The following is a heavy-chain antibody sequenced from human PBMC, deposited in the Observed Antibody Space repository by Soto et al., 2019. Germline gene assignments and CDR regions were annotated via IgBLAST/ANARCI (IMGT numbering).Heavy chain of an antibody. V-gene: IGHV1-3*01. CDR2: INAGNGDT. J-gene: IGHJ6*02. Sequence: ASVKVSCKASGYTFTNYTIHWVRQAPGQRLEWMGWINAGNGDTKYSQKFQGRVAITRDTSASTAYMELSSLRSEDTAVYYCASSHLNYYYYYGMDVWGQGTTVTVSS. CDR1: GYTFTNYT. D-gene: IGHD3-3*02. CDR3: ASSHLNYYYYYGMDV.